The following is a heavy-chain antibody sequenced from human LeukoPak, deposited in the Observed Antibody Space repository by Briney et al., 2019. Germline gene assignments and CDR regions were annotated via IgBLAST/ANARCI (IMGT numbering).Heavy chain of an antibody. CDR2: IMEDESQI. V-gene: IGHV3-7*01. Sequence: PGGSLRLSCAASGFTFSSYWMSWVRQAPGKGLECVANIMEDESQIHYVDSVKGRFTISRDNAENSLYLQMNSLRVEDTAVYYCARRRYGEAYDVWGQGTMVTVSS. J-gene: IGHJ3*01. CDR3: ARRRYGEAYDV. CDR1: GFTFSSYW. D-gene: IGHD3-9*01.